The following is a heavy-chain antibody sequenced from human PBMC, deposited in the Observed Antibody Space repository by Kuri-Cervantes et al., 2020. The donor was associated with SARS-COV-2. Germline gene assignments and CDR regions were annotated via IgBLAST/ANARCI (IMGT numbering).Heavy chain of an antibody. CDR2: IYTSGST. Sequence: SETLSLTCTVSGYSISSGYYWGWIRQPPGKGLEWIGRIYTSGSTNYNPSLKSRVTMSVDTSKNQFSLKLSSVTAADTAVYYCAREGYCSSVSCFLFDYWGQGMLVTVSS. CDR3: AREGYCSSVSCFLFDY. V-gene: IGHV4-38-2*02. J-gene: IGHJ4*02. D-gene: IGHD2-2*01. CDR1: GYSISSGYY.